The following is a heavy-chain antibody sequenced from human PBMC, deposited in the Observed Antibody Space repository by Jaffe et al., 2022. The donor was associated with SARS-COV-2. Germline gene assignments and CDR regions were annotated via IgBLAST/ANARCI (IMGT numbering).Heavy chain of an antibody. J-gene: IGHJ6*03. CDR2: IKSKTDGGTT. D-gene: IGHD6-13*01. CDR1: GFTFSNAW. CDR3: TTVGYNYYYYMDV. Sequence: EVQLVESGGGLVKPGGSLRLSCAASGFTFSNAWMSWVRQAPGKGLEWVGRIKSKTDGGTTDYAAPVKGRFTISRDDSKHTLYLQMNRLTTEDTAVYYCTTVGYNYYYYMDVWGKGTTVTVSS. V-gene: IGHV3-15*01.